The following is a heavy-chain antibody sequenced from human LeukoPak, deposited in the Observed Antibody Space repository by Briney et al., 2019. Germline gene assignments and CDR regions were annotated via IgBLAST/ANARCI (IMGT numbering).Heavy chain of an antibody. D-gene: IGHD5-18*01. V-gene: IGHV3-30-3*01. CDR3: AKGIQLWQPIDY. CDR1: GFTFSSYA. J-gene: IGHJ4*02. CDR2: ISYDGSNK. Sequence: GRSLRLSCAASGFTFSSYAMHWVRQAPGKGLEWVAVISYDGSNKYYADSVKGRFTISRDNAKNSLYLQMNSLRAEDTALYYCAKGIQLWQPIDYWGQGTLVTVSS.